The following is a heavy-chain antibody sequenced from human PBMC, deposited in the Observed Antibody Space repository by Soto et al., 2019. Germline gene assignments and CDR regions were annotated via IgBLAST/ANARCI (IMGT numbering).Heavy chain of an antibody. V-gene: IGHV3-33*01. CDR2: IWYDGSNK. Sequence: GGSLRLSCAASGFTFSSYGMHWVRQAPGKGLEWVAVIWYDGSNKYYADSVKGRFTISRDNSKNTLYLQMNSLRAEDTAVYYCARDRSGDYSFDYWGQGTLVTVSS. D-gene: IGHD4-17*01. J-gene: IGHJ4*02. CDR3: ARDRSGDYSFDY. CDR1: GFTFSSYG.